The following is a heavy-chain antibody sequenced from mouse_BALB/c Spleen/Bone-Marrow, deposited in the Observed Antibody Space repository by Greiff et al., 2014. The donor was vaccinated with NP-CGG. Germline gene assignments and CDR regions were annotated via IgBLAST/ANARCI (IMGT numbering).Heavy chain of an antibody. J-gene: IGHJ2*01. V-gene: IGHV1-9*01. Sequence: QVQVLQSGAELMKPGASVKISCKATGYTFSSYWIQWVKQRPGHGLEWIGEILPGSGSTNYNEKFKGKATVTADTSSNTAYMQLSSLTSEDSAVYYCARNLYYFDYWGQGTTLTVSS. CDR3: ARNLYYFDY. CDR2: ILPGSGST. CDR1: GYTFSSYW.